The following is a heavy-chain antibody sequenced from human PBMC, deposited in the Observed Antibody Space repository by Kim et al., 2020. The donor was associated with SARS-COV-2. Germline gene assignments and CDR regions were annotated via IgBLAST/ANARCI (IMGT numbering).Heavy chain of an antibody. D-gene: IGHD6-19*01. Sequence: YGDSVKGRFTISRDNAKNTLYLQMNSRRAEDTAGYYCARRQFTSGWYYFDYWGQGTLVTVSS. CDR3: ARRQFTSGWYYFDY. J-gene: IGHJ4*02. V-gene: IGHV3-74*01.